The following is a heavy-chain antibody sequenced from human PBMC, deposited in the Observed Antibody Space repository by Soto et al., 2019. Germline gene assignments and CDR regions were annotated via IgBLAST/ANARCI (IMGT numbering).Heavy chain of an antibody. CDR2: TRNSGGA. V-gene: IGHV4-4*02. CDR1: SGSIFSSNW. J-gene: IGHJ6*03. CDR3: ASTPGYSLVDYYYYYMDV. D-gene: IGHD5-18*01. Sequence: SETLSLTCAVSSGSIFSSNWWSWVRQPPGKGLEWIGETRNSGGANYNPSLKSRVTISVDKSTNQFFLNLNSVTAADTAVYYCASTPGYSLVDYYYYYMDVWGKGTTVTVSS.